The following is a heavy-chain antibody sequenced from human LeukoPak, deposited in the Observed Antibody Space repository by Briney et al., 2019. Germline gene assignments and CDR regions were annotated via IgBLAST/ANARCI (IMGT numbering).Heavy chain of an antibody. J-gene: IGHJ5*02. Sequence: SETLSLTCTVSGGSISSGSSYWSWIRQPAGKGLEWIGRIYTSGNTNYKPSLQSQVTITVDTAKNQFFLKLGSVTAAYTAVYYCTRGDNTWGQGTLVTVSS. V-gene: IGHV4-61*02. CDR2: IYTSGNT. D-gene: IGHD2/OR15-2a*01. CDR1: GGSISSGSSY. CDR3: TRGDNT.